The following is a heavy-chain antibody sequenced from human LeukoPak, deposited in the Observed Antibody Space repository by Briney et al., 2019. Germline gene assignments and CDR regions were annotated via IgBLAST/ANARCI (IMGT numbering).Heavy chain of an antibody. CDR1: GGSFSGYY. J-gene: IGHJ6*03. V-gene: IGHV4-34*01. CDR2: TNHSGST. Sequence: SETLSLTCAVYGGSFSGYYWSWIRQPPGKGLEWIGETNHSGSTNYNPSLKSRVTISVDTSKNQFSLKLSSVTAADTAVYYCARVGRCSSTSCYRSSLSYYYYYYMDVWGKGTTVTVSS. CDR3: ARVGRCSSTSCYRSSLSYYYYYYMDV. D-gene: IGHD2-2*01.